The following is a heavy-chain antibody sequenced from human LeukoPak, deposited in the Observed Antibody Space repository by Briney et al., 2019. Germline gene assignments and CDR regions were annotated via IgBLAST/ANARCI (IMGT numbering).Heavy chain of an antibody. CDR2: IKSKTDGGTT. D-gene: IGHD6-19*01. CDR1: GFTFSNAW. Sequence: GGSLRLSCAASGFTFSNAWMSWVRQAPGKGLEWVGRIKSKTDGGTTDYAAPVKGRFTISRDDSKNTLYLQMNSLKTEDTAVYYCARDLGIRVAGPFFDYWGQGTLVTVSS. CDR3: ARDLGIRVAGPFFDY. V-gene: IGHV3-15*01. J-gene: IGHJ4*02.